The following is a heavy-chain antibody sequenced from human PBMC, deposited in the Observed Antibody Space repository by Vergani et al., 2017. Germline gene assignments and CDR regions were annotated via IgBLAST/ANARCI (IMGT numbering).Heavy chain of an antibody. Sequence: QVQLVQSGAEVKKPGSSVKVSCKASGGTFSSYAISWVRQAPGQGLEWMGGIIPIFGTANYAQKFQGRVTITADESTSTAYMELSSLRSEDTAVDYCARVRGGFSYCGGDCATYYFDYWGQGTLVTVSS. V-gene: IGHV1-69*01. D-gene: IGHD2-21*02. CDR3: ARVRGGFSYCGGDCATYYFDY. CDR1: GGTFSSYA. J-gene: IGHJ4*02. CDR2: IIPIFGTA.